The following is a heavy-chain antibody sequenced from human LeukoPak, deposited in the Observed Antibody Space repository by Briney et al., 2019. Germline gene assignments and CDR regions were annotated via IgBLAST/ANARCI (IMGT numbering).Heavy chain of an antibody. Sequence: SETLSLTCAVYSGSFSDYYWSWIGQPLGKGLEWIGEIHLGGSTNYNPSLKSRLTISIDTSKKQFSLKVSSVTAADTAMYYCARETMVRSLWGQGTLVTVSS. CDR1: SGSFSDYY. D-gene: IGHD3-10*01. V-gene: IGHV4-34*01. J-gene: IGHJ4*02. CDR2: IHLGGST. CDR3: ARETMVRSL.